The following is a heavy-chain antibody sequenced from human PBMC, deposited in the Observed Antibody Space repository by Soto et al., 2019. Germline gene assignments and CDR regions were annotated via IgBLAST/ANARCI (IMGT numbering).Heavy chain of an antibody. Sequence: QITLKESGPTLVKPTQTLTLTCSFSGFSLSTTGVGVGWIRQPPGKALEWLALIYWDDDKRYSPSLKSRLTIXKXISKNQVVLTMTNMDPVDTATFYCAHRLSTPTLFDYWGQGTLVTVSS. V-gene: IGHV2-5*02. CDR2: IYWDDDK. CDR1: GFSLSTTGVG. J-gene: IGHJ4*02. CDR3: AHRLSTPTLFDY. D-gene: IGHD2-15*01.